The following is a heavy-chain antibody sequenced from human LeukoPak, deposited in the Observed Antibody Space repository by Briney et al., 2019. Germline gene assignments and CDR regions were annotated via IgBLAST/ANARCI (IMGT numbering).Heavy chain of an antibody. CDR1: GGSISSYY. V-gene: IGHV4-59*08. Sequence: SETLSLTCTVSGGSISSYYWSCIRQPPGKGLEWIGYIYYGGSTNYNPSLKSRVTISVDTSKNQFSLKLSSVTAADTDVYYCARHVSVSAAAGWGNYFDYWGQGTLVTVSS. CDR3: ARHVSVSAAAGWGNYFDY. J-gene: IGHJ4*02. CDR2: IYYGGST. D-gene: IGHD3-16*01.